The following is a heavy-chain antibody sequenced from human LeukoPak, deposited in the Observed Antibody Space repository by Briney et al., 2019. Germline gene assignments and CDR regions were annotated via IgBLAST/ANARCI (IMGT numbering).Heavy chain of an antibody. CDR2: IYVSGST. D-gene: IGHD3-3*01. CDR1: GFAVSSNY. CDR3: ARDAGITIFGVVLYFDY. J-gene: IGHJ4*02. V-gene: IGHV3-53*01. Sequence: PGGSLRLSCAASGFAVSSNYMSWVRQTPGMGLEWVSVIYVSGSTYYADSVKGRFTISRDNSKNTLYLQMNSLRAEDTAVYYCARDAGITIFGVVLYFDYWGQGTLVTVSS.